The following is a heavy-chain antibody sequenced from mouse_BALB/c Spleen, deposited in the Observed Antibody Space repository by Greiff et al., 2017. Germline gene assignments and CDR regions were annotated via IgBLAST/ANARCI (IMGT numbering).Heavy chain of an antibody. CDR2: IWAGGST. J-gene: IGHJ4*01. Sequence: VKVVESGPGLVAPSQSLSITCTVSGFSLTSYGVHWVRQPPGKGLEWLGVIWAGGSTNYTSALMSRLSISKDNSKSQVFLKMNRLQTDDTAMYYCARDHYGSSYAYAMDYWGQGTSVTVSS. V-gene: IGHV2-9*02. CDR3: ARDHYGSSYAYAMDY. CDR1: GFSLTSYG. D-gene: IGHD1-1*01.